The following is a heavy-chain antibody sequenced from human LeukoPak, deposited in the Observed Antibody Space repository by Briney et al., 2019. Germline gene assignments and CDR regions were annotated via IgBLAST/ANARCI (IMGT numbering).Heavy chain of an antibody. D-gene: IGHD6-13*01. CDR3: ARVPGYSSSWLWYFDL. Sequence: ASVKVSCKASGYTFTSYAMNWVRQALGQGLEWMGWINTNTGNPTYAQGFTGRFVFSLDTSVSTAYLQISSLKAEDTAVYYCARVPGYSSSWLWYFDLWGRGTLVTVSS. V-gene: IGHV7-4-1*02. CDR2: INTNTGNP. CDR1: GYTFTSYA. J-gene: IGHJ2*01.